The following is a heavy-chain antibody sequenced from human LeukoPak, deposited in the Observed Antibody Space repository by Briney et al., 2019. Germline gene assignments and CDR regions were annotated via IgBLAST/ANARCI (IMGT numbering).Heavy chain of an antibody. V-gene: IGHV4-59*01. Sequence: PSETLSLTCTVSGGSISSYYWSWIRQPPGKGLEWIGYIYYSGSTNYNPSLKSRVTISVDTSKDQFSLKLSSVTAADTAVYYCARAYDFWSGYCSEYYYYMDVWGKGTTVTVSS. CDR3: ARAYDFWSGYCSEYYYYMDV. D-gene: IGHD3-3*01. CDR2: IYYSGST. CDR1: GGSISSYY. J-gene: IGHJ6*03.